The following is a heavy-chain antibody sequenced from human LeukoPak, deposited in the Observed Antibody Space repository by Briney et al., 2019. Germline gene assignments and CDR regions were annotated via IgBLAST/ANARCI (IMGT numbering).Heavy chain of an antibody. CDR1: GFTFSSYD. V-gene: IGHV3-21*01. J-gene: IGHJ4*02. D-gene: IGHD3-3*01. CDR3: ARQRFLFN. CDR2: ISSSGGRT. Sequence: GGSLRLSCAASGFTFSSYDMSWVRQAPGKGLKWVSTISSSGGRTHYADSVKGRFTISRDNAKNSLYLQMNSLRAEDTAVYYCARQRFLFNWGQGTLVTVSS.